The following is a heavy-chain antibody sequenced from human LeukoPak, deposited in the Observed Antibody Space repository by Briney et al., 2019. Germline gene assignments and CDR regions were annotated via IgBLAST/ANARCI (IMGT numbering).Heavy chain of an antibody. J-gene: IGHJ4*02. V-gene: IGHV3-30*04. D-gene: IGHD3-10*01. Sequence: GGSLRLSCEASGFSFSTSGVHWVRQAPGKWLEGMAVISKDGRKKHYAHSVKGRFSISIDNSKRTLFFQINSLRHEDTDIYYCARDLLNYGSAYYDVGIFDSWGQGTLVTVSS. CDR1: GFSFSTSG. CDR2: ISKDGRKK. CDR3: ARDLLNYGSAYYDVGIFDS.